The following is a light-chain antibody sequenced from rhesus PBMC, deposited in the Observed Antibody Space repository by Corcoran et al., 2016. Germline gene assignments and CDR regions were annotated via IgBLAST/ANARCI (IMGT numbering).Light chain of an antibody. V-gene: IGKV1-74*01. J-gene: IGKJ2*01. Sequence: DIQMTQSPSSLSASVGDRVTITCRASENVNNYLHWYQQKQEKAPKLLIYKSSPFQSGVPAMFRGSGAGTDFTLTISSLQPEDFATYYCQHSYGTPYSFGQGTKVEIK. CDR2: KSS. CDR1: ENVNNY. CDR3: QHSYGTPYS.